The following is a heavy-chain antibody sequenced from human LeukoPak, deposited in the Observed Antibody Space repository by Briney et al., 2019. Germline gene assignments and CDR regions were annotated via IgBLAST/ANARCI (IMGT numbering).Heavy chain of an antibody. CDR1: GFMLSDYY. CDR2: ISNDSVDK. Sequence: GGSLRLSCVGSGFMLSDYYMSWIRQAPGKGLGWVSYISNDSVDKYYVDSVRGRFTISRDNAKKSMYLQMSGLRVEDTAVYYCARRDWVSGAVRAFDIWGQGTMVTVSS. CDR3: ARRDWVSGAVRAFDI. J-gene: IGHJ3*02. V-gene: IGHV3-11*04. D-gene: IGHD3-3*01.